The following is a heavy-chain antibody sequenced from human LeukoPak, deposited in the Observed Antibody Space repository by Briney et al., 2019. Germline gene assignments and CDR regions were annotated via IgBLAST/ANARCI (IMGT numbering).Heavy chain of an antibody. Sequence: GGSLRLSCAASGFTSSDYYMSWIRQAPGKGLEWVSYISSSGSTIYYADSVKGRFTISRDNAKNSLYLQMNSLRAEDTAVYYCARDRSMIVVVTGNDAFDIWGQGTMVTVSS. CDR1: GFTSSDYY. V-gene: IGHV3-11*01. J-gene: IGHJ3*02. D-gene: IGHD3-22*01. CDR3: ARDRSMIVVVTGNDAFDI. CDR2: ISSSGSTI.